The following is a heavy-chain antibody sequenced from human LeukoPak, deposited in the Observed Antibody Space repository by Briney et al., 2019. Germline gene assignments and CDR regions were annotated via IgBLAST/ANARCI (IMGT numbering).Heavy chain of an antibody. CDR3: ARQVWGATIRYYYGMDV. J-gene: IGHJ6*04. Sequence: GEALKISCKGSGYRFTSYWIGWVRQMPGKGLEWMGIIYPGDSDTRYSPSFQGQVTISADKSISTAYLQWSSLKASDTAMYYCARQVWGATIRYYYGMDVWGKGTTVTVSS. V-gene: IGHV5-51*01. CDR1: GYRFTSYW. CDR2: IYPGDSDT. D-gene: IGHD5-12*01.